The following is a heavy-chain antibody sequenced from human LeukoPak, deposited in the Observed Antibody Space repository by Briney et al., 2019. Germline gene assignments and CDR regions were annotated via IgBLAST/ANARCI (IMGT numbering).Heavy chain of an antibody. Sequence: SETLSLTCTVSGGSISSYYWSWLRQPPGKGLEWIGYIYYSGSTNYNPSLKSRVTISVDTSKNQFSLKLSSVTAADTVVYYCAREEVGEGFDYWGQGTLVSVSS. CDR2: IYYSGST. CDR3: AREEVGEGFDY. D-gene: IGHD1-26*01. CDR1: GGSISSYY. V-gene: IGHV4-59*01. J-gene: IGHJ4*02.